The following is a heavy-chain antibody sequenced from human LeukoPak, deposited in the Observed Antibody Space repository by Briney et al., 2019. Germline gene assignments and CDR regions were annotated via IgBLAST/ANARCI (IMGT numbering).Heavy chain of an antibody. CDR1: GGSIESYY. CDR3: AKDKVFNSGSFDS. V-gene: IGHV4-38-2*02. J-gene: IGHJ4*02. Sequence: SETLSLTCTVSGGSIESYYWSWIRQPPGKGLEWIGSIYHSGSTYYNPSLKSRVTISSDTSKTQFSLQLNSVTVADTAVYYCAKDKVFNSGSFDSWGQGILVTVSS. CDR2: IYHSGST. D-gene: IGHD3-10*01.